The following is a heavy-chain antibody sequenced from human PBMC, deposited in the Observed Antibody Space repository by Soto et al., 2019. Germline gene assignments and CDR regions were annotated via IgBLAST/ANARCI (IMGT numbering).Heavy chain of an antibody. V-gene: IGHV3-30-3*01. Sequence: GGSLRLSCAASGFTFSSYAMHWVRQAPGKGLEWVAVVSYDGSNKYYADSVKGRFTISRDNSKNTLYLQMNSLRAEDTAVYYCARDYFPRLFDYWGQGTLVTVSS. J-gene: IGHJ4*02. D-gene: IGHD6-25*01. CDR1: GFTFSSYA. CDR2: VSYDGSNK. CDR3: ARDYFPRLFDY.